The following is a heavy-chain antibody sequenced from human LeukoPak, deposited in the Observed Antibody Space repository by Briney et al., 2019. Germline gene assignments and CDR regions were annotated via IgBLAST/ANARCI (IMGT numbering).Heavy chain of an antibody. Sequence: SVKVSCKASGGTFSSYAISWVRQAPGQGLEWMGGIIPIFGTANYAQKFQGRVTITADESTSTAYMELSSLRSEDTAVYYCARRGASIAAAGSFDYWGQGTLVTVSS. CDR2: IIPIFGTA. D-gene: IGHD6-13*01. CDR1: GGTFSSYA. V-gene: IGHV1-69*13. CDR3: ARRGASIAAAGSFDY. J-gene: IGHJ4*02.